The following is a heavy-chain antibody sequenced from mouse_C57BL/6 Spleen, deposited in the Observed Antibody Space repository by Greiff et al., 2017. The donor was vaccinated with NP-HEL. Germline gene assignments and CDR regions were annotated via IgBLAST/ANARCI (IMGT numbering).Heavy chain of an antibody. D-gene: IGHD2-2*01. J-gene: IGHJ1*03. CDR1: GYTFTDYE. CDR3: TRWAYGYDGSYWYFDV. V-gene: IGHV1-15*01. Sequence: QVQLKESGAELVRPGASVTLSCKASGYTFTDYEMHWVKQTPVHGLEWIGAIDPETGGTAYNQKFKGKAILTADKSSSTAYMELRSLTSEDSAVYYCTRWAYGYDGSYWYFDVWGTGTTVTVSS. CDR2: IDPETGGT.